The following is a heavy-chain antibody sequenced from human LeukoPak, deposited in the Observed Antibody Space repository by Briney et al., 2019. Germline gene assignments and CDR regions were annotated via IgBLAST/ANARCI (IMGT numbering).Heavy chain of an antibody. CDR3: AKLFSVHSDIFDY. CDR2: ISGDGDTT. CDR1: GFTFDDYA. Sequence: PGGSLRLSCAASGFTFDDYAMHWVRHAPGKGLEWVSLISGDGDTTYYAGSVKGRFTISRDNSKNSLYLQMNSLRTEDTAFYYCAKLFSVHSDIFDYWGQGTLVTVSS. D-gene: IGHD2-21*02. J-gene: IGHJ4*02. V-gene: IGHV3-43*02.